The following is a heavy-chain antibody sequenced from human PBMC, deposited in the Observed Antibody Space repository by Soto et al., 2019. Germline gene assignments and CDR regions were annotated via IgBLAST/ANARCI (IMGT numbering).Heavy chain of an antibody. CDR1: GYTFTAYW. CDR2: INPKTDVT. Sequence: QVQLVQSGAEVKKPGASLKVSCKTSGYTFTAYWIHWVRQAPGQGLEWVACINPKTDVTNYAQNFQGRVTVTRDTSITTPYMELNGLSSDDTAVYYCARGHRADYWGQGTLVTVSS. J-gene: IGHJ4*02. CDR3: ARGHRADY. V-gene: IGHV1-2*02.